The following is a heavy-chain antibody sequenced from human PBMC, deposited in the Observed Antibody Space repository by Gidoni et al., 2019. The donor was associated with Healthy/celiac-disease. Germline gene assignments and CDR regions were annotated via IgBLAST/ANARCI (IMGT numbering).Heavy chain of an antibody. CDR3: TREYFPMIVVVRGLPDAFDI. CDR1: GFTFGDYA. V-gene: IGHV3-49*05. J-gene: IGHJ3*02. D-gene: IGHD3-22*01. Sequence: VQRVESGGGLVKPGRSLRLSCTASGFTFGDYAMSWFRQAPGKGLEWVGFIRSKAYGGTTAYAASVKGRFTISRDDSKSIAYLQMNSLKTEDTAVYYCTREYFPMIVVVRGLPDAFDIWGQGTMVTVSS. CDR2: IRSKAYGGTT.